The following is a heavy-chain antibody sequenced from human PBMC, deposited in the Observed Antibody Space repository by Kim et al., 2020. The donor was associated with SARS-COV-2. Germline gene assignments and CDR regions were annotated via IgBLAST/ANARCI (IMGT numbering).Heavy chain of an antibody. J-gene: IGHJ5*02. D-gene: IGHD3-3*01. CDR1: GFTFSSYA. V-gene: IGHV3-64D*06. CDR2: ISSNGGST. Sequence: GGSLRLSCSASGFTFSSYAMHWVRQAPGKGLEYVSAISSNGGSTYYADSVKGRFTISRDNSKNTLYLQMSSLRAEDTAVYYCVKGPAYYDFWSGYYTRGDHNWFDPWGQGTLVTVSS. CDR3: VKGPAYYDFWSGYYTRGDHNWFDP.